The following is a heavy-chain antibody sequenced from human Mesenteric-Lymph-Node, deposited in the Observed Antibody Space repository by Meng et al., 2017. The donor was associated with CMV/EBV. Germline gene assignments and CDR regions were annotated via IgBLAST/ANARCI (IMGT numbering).Heavy chain of an antibody. CDR3: ARDLVELPDYYYYALDV. Sequence: GESLKISCAASGFTFSRYSMNWVRQSPGRGLEWVSSISRSGTYVYYADSLKGRFTISRDNAENSLYLQMNSLRAEDTAVYYCARDLVELPDYYYYALDVWGQGTTVTVSS. CDR2: ISRSGTYV. V-gene: IGHV3-21*01. CDR1: GFTFSRYS. D-gene: IGHD3-16*01. J-gene: IGHJ6*02.